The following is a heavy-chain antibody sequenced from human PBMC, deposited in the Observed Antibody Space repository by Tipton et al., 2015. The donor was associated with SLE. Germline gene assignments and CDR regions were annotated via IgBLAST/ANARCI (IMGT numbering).Heavy chain of an antibody. CDR3: ASFLRDNSGSFED. D-gene: IGHD6-19*01. CDR2: IYYSGTT. J-gene: IGHJ4*02. CDR1: VGSISGTNHY. Sequence: TLSLTCTVSVGSISGTNHYWGWIRQSPGKGLDWLGRIYYSGTTYYNPSLKSRVTTPVDTSKNQYSLRLTSVTAADTAVYYCASFLRDNSGSFEDWGQGMLVTVSS. V-gene: IGHV4-39*07.